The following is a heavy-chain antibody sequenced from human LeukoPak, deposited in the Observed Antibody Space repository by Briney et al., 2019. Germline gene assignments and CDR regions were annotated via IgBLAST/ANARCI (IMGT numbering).Heavy chain of an antibody. CDR2: ISSSSSYT. CDR3: ARARSYYYYYMDV. J-gene: IGHJ6*03. CDR1: GFTFSSYS. Sequence: PGGSLRLSCAASGFTFSSYSMNWVRQAPGKGLEWVSSISSSSSYTYYADSVKGRFTISRDNAKNSLYLQMNSLRAEDTAVYYCARARSYYYYYMDVWGKGTTVTVSS. V-gene: IGHV3-21*01.